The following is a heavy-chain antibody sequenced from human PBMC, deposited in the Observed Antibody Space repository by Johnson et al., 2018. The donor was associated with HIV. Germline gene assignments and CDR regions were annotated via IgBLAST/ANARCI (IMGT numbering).Heavy chain of an antibody. J-gene: IGHJ3*01. Sequence: QVQLVESGGGVVQPGRSLRLSCAASGFTFSMYAMHWVRQAPGKGLEWVAVISYDGSNKYYADSVRGRFTMSRDNSKNTLYLQMNSLRPEDTALYYCAKDDRISSWGQGTMVIVSS. CDR1: GFTFSMYA. D-gene: IGHD1-14*01. CDR2: ISYDGSNK. V-gene: IGHV3-30*18. CDR3: AKDDRISS.